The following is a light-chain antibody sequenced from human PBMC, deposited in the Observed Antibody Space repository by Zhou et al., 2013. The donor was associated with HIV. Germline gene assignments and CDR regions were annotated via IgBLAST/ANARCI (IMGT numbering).Light chain of an antibody. V-gene: IGKV1-5*03. CDR2: KAS. J-gene: IGKJ4*01. CDR1: QSISDW. CDR3: QQYNTYSLS. Sequence: QIDPVLLPTLSASVGGRVTITCRASQSISDWLAWYQQKPGKAPKLLIYKASTLESGVPSRFSGSGSGTEFSLTISSLQPDDFATYYCQQYNTYSLSFGGGTKVEIK.